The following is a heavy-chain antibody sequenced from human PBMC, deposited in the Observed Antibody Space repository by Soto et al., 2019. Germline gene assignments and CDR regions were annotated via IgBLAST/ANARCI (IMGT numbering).Heavy chain of an antibody. Sequence: QITLKESGPTLVQPTKTLTLTCTFSGFSLSTTRVGVGWIRQPPGKALEGLALIYWDDDKRYSPFLKSRLTITKDTSKNQVVLTMTNMDPRDTATYFWAHTLVAGVGYYFDYWGQGTLVTVSS. V-gene: IGHV2-5*02. D-gene: IGHD6-19*01. J-gene: IGHJ4*02. CDR2: IYWDDDK. CDR3: AHTLVAGVGYYFDY. CDR1: GFSLSTTRVG.